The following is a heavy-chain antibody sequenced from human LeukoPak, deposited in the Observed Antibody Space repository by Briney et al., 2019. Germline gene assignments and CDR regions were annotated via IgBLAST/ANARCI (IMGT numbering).Heavy chain of an antibody. V-gene: IGHV4-59*08. CDR2: IYYSGST. CDR1: GGSISSYY. CDR3: ARRAHDSSGYYYNY. D-gene: IGHD3-22*01. J-gene: IGHJ4*02. Sequence: SETLSLTCTVSGGSISSYYWSWIRQPPGKGLEWIGYIYYSGSTNYNPSLKSRVTISVDTSKNQFSLKLSSGTAADTAVYYCARRAHDSSGYYYNYWGQGTLVTVSS.